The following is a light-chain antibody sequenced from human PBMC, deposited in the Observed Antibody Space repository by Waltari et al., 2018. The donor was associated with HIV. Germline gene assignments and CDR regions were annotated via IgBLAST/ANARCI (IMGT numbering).Light chain of an antibody. CDR3: QAWDSSTAV. J-gene: IGLJ2*01. V-gene: IGLV3-1*01. Sequence: SYELTQPPSVSVSPGQTASINCSGDKLGDKYACWYKQKSGQSPVLVIYRDTQRPSGIPERFSGSNSGNTATLTISGTQTMDEADYYCQAWDSSTAVFGGGTKLTVL. CDR1: KLGDKY. CDR2: RDT.